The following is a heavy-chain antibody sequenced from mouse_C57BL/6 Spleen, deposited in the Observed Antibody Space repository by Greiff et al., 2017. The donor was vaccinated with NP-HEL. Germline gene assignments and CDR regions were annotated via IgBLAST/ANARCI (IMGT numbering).Heavy chain of an antibody. V-gene: IGHV1-64*01. CDR3: ARGGIRWYAMDY. D-gene: IGHD1-1*02. CDR2: IHPNSGST. Sequence: QVQLQQSGAELVKPGASVKLSCKASGYTFTSYWMHWVKQRPGQGLEWIGMIHPNSGSTNYNEKFKSKATLTVDKSSSTAYMQLSSLTSEDSAVYYCARGGIRWYAMDYWGQGTSVTVSS. CDR1: GYTFTSYW. J-gene: IGHJ4*01.